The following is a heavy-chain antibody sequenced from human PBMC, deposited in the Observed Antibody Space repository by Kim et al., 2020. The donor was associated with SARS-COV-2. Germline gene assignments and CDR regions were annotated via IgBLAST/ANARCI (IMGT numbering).Heavy chain of an antibody. Sequence: GGSLRLSCAASGFTFDDYAMHWVRQAPGKGLEWVSGISWNSGSIGYADSVKGRFTISRDNAKNSLYLQMNSLRAEDTALYYCAKDTPLGGRATYCSSTSCQVVSYRGMDVWGQGTTVTVSS. D-gene: IGHD2-2*01. V-gene: IGHV3-9*01. CDR1: GFTFDDYA. J-gene: IGHJ6*02. CDR3: AKDTPLGGRATYCSSTSCQVVSYRGMDV. CDR2: ISWNSGSI.